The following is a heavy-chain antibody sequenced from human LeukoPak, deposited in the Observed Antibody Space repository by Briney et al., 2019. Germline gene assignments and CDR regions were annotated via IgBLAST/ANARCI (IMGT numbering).Heavy chain of an antibody. D-gene: IGHD1-1*01. Sequence: PGGSLRLSCAASGFTFSNAWMSWVRQAPGKGLEWVSAIGGSGGTAYYADSVKGRFTISRDNSKNTLYLQMNSLRAEDTAVYYCAKNPFMAPSGNWFDPWGQGTLVTVSS. J-gene: IGHJ5*02. CDR3: AKNPFMAPSGNWFDP. CDR2: IGGSGGTA. V-gene: IGHV3-23*01. CDR1: GFTFSNAW.